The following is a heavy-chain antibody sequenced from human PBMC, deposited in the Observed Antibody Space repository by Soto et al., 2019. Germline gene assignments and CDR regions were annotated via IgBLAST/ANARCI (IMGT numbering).Heavy chain of an antibody. Sequence: PGGSLRLSCVASGFTFRTYTMNWVRQAPGKGLEWVSAISGSGGSTYYADSVKGRFTISRDNSKNTLYLQMNSLRAEDTAVYYCAKAVSYCSGGSCYSEYYYGMDVWGQGTTVTVSS. CDR2: ISGSGGST. V-gene: IGHV3-23*01. CDR3: AKAVSYCSGGSCYSEYYYGMDV. J-gene: IGHJ6*02. D-gene: IGHD2-15*01. CDR1: GFTFRTYT.